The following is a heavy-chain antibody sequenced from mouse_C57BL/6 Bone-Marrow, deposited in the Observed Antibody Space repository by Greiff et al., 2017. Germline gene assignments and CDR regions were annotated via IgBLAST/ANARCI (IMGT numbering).Heavy chain of an antibody. J-gene: IGHJ1*03. CDR2: IYPRSGNT. Sequence: VQLQQSGAELARPGASVKLSCKASGYTFTSYGISWVKQRTGQGLEWIGEIYPRSGNTYYNEKFKGKATLTADKSSSTAYMELRSLTSEDSAVXFCARYPIYYGYDRGYWYFDVWGTGTTVTVSS. D-gene: IGHD2-2*01. CDR1: GYTFTSYG. CDR3: ARYPIYYGYDRGYWYFDV. V-gene: IGHV1-81*01.